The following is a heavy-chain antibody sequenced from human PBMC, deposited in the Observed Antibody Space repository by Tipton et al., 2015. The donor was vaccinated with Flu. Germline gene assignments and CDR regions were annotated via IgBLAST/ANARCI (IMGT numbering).Heavy chain of an antibody. J-gene: IGHJ4*02. Sequence: LTCVGSGFRLSDYEMNWVRQAPGKGLEWLAYMTQTGSTIHYASSVKGRFTISRDNAKNSLYLQMDSLRVEDTAVYFCARDFSREGVDYWGQGTLVTVSA. CDR2: MTQTGSTI. V-gene: IGHV3-48*03. CDR1: GFRLSDYE. CDR3: ARDFSREGVDY. D-gene: IGHD2/OR15-2a*01.